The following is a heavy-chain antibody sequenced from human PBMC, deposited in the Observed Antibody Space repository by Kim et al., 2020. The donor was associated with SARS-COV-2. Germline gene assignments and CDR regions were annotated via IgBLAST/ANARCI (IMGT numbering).Heavy chain of an antibody. CDR1: GYTFTLYW. V-gene: IGHV5-51*01. CDR3: ARIPDSVDV. J-gene: IGHJ3*01. Sequence: GESLKISCRASGYTFTLYWIGWVRQVSGKGLEWIGSIYPGASDTTYSPSFQGQVTISVDKSLNTAYLQCTSLKASDTAVYFCARIPDSVDVWGLGTTVAV. CDR2: IYPGASDT.